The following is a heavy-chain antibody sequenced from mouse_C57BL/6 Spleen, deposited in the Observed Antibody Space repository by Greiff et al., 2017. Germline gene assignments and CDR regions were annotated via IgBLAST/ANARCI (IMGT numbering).Heavy chain of an antibody. J-gene: IGHJ4*01. Sequence: VQLQQPGAELVKPGASVKLSCKASGYTFTSYWMHWVKQRPGQGLEWIGMINPNSGSTNYNPKFKSKATLTVNNSSSTAYMQLRSLTSEDSAVYSCARGTGDYYAMDYWGQGTSVTVSS. CDR3: ARGTGDYYAMDY. CDR1: GYTFTSYW. V-gene: IGHV1-64*01. CDR2: INPNSGST.